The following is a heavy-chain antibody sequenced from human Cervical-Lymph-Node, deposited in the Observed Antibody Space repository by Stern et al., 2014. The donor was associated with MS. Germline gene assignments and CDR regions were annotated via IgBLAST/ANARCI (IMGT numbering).Heavy chain of an antibody. CDR1: GGSISNTNW. Sequence: QVQLQESGPGLVKPSGTLSLTCAVSGGSISNTNWWGWVRQTPGMGLEWIGEIYHSGTTNFSPSLKSRVTMSVDKSKNQFSLERKSVTAADTAIYYCARVNSGYNWFDYWGQGTLVTGSS. CDR3: ARVNSGYNWFDY. CDR2: IYHSGTT. V-gene: IGHV4-4*02. D-gene: IGHD5-12*01. J-gene: IGHJ5*01.